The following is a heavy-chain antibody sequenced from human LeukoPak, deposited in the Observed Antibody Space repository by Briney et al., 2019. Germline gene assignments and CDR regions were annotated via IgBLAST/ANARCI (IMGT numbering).Heavy chain of an antibody. Sequence: GRSLRLSCAASGFTFSSYSIHWVRQAPGKGLEWVALISFDGSNKYYADSVKGRFTISRDNSKNTLYLQMNSLRAEDTAVYYCANENYYGSGSYPDYWGQGTLVTVSS. CDR3: ANENYYGSGSYPDY. D-gene: IGHD3-10*01. CDR1: GFTFSSYS. CDR2: ISFDGSNK. J-gene: IGHJ4*02. V-gene: IGHV3-30*18.